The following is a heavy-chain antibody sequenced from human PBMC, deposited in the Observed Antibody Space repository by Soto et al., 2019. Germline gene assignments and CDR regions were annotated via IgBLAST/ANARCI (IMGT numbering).Heavy chain of an antibody. Sequence: QVQLVQSRAEVKKPGSSVRVSCKASGGTFSSYAISWVRQAPGQGLEWMGGIIPIFGTANYAQKFQGRVTITADESTSTAYMELSSLRSEDTAVYYCARDQRYYDILTGYFANWYFDLWGRGTLVTVSS. CDR1: GGTFSSYA. V-gene: IGHV1-69*01. D-gene: IGHD3-9*01. CDR3: ARDQRYYDILTGYFANWYFDL. J-gene: IGHJ2*01. CDR2: IIPIFGTA.